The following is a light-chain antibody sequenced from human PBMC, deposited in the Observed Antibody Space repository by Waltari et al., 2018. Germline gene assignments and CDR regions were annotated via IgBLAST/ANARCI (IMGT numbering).Light chain of an antibody. CDR1: SSNIGRNT. Sequence: QSVLTQPPSASGTPGQRVTILCSGSSSNIGRNTVNWYQQLPGTAPKLLIYSNNRRPSGVPDRFSGSKSGTSASLAISGLQSEDEADYYCAAWDDSLNGPVFGGGTKLTVL. CDR2: SNN. J-gene: IGLJ3*02. V-gene: IGLV1-44*01. CDR3: AAWDDSLNGPV.